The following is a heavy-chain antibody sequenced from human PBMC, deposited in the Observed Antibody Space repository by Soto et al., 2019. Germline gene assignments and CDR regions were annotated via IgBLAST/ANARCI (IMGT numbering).Heavy chain of an antibody. CDR1: GGSISSGGYY. D-gene: IGHD6-6*01. V-gene: IGHV4-31*03. Sequence: PSETLSLTCTVSGGSISSGGYYWSWIRQHPGKGLEWIGYIYYSGSTYYNPSLKSRVTISVDTSKNQFSLKLSSVTAADTAVYYCARVHPHSAARRRYRDYWGQGTLVTVSS. J-gene: IGHJ4*02. CDR3: ARVHPHSAARRRYRDY. CDR2: IYYSGST.